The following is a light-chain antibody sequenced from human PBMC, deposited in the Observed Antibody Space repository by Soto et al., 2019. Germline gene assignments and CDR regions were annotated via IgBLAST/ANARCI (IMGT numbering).Light chain of an antibody. CDR1: SSDAGGYNY. J-gene: IGLJ1*01. CDR2: DVS. V-gene: IGLV2-14*01. CDR3: SSYTSSSTLYV. Sequence: QSALTQPASVSGSPGQSITISCTGTSSDAGGYNYVSWYRQHPGKAPKLMIYDVSNRPSGVSNRFSGSKSGNTASLTISGLQAEDEADYYCSSYTSSSTLYVFGSGTKLTVL.